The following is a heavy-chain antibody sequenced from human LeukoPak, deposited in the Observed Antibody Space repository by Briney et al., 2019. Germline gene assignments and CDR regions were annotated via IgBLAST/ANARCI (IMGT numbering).Heavy chain of an antibody. J-gene: IGHJ4*02. CDR1: GGSFSGYY. CDR2: INHSGST. D-gene: IGHD2-15*01. CDR3: ARAVVVAATPGYFDC. V-gene: IGHV4-34*01. Sequence: SETLSLTCAVYGGSFSGYYWSWIRQPPGKGLEWIGEINHSGSTNYNPSLKSRVTISVDTSKNQFSLKLSSVTAADTAVYYCARAVVVAATPGYFDCWGQGTLVTVSS.